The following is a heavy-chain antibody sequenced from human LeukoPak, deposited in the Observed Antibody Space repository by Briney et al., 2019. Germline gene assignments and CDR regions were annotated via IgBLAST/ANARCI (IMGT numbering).Heavy chain of an antibody. V-gene: IGHV3-74*01. Sequence: GESLRLSCVASGFTFNTYWMHWVRQVPGKGLVWVSRINGDGSGTNYADSVKGRFTISRDNAHNTLYLQMASLRTEDTAVFYCVRSLGDDASDIWGHGTMVTVSS. J-gene: IGHJ3*02. CDR2: INGDGSGT. CDR3: VRSLGDDASDI. D-gene: IGHD3-16*01. CDR1: GFTFNTYW.